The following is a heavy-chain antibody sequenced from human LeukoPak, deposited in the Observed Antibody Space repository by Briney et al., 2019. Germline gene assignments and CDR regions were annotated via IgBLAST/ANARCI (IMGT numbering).Heavy chain of an antibody. D-gene: IGHD5-12*01. Sequence: PSQTLSLTCTFSGGSISGGDYYWGWIRQHPGKSLEWIGYIYYSGSTYYNPSLKSRLTISVDTSKSQFSLRLSSVTAADTAVYYCARRRDRGYDFDYWGQGTLVTVSS. J-gene: IGHJ4*02. CDR1: GGSISGGDYY. V-gene: IGHV4-31*03. CDR2: IYYSGST. CDR3: ARRRDRGYDFDY.